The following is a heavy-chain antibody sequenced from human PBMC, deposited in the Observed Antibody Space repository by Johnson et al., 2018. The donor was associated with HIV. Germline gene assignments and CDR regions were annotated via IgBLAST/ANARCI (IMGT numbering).Heavy chain of an antibody. CDR2: IKQDGSER. J-gene: IGHJ3*01. D-gene: IGHD3-22*01. CDR1: GFTFSSNW. CDR3: ARYSSGYYCIPDAFEF. Sequence: MQLVESGGGLVQPGGSLRLSCAASGFTFSSNWMSWVRQAPGKGLEWVANIKQDGSERYFVDSVKGRFTISRDNARNSLYLQMNTLRAEETVVYFCARYSSGYYCIPDAFEFGGQGTMVTVSS. V-gene: IGHV3-7*05.